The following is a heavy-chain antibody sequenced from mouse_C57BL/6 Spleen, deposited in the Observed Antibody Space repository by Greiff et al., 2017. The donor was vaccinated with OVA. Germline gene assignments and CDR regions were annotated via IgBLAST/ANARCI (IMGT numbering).Heavy chain of an antibody. J-gene: IGHJ2*01. CDR1: GYTFTSYW. Sequence: QVQLQQPGAELVMPGASVKLSCKASGYTFTSYWMNWVKQRTGQGLEWIGEIDPYDSYTNYNQKFKGKSTLTVDKSSSTAYMQLSSLTSEDSAVYYCARGAQATGYFDYWGQGTTLTVSS. V-gene: IGHV1-69*01. CDR3: ARGAQATGYFDY. CDR2: IDPYDSYT. D-gene: IGHD3-2*02.